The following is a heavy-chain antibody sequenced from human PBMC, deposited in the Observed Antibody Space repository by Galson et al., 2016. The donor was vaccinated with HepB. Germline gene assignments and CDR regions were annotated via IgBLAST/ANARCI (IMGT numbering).Heavy chain of an antibody. CDR3: ARDSGGWFYFDH. CDR2: ISVYNGNT. D-gene: IGHD6-19*01. V-gene: IGHV1-18*01. CDR1: GYTFTSYG. Sequence: SVKVSCKASGYTFTSYGISWVRQAPGQGLEWMGWISVYNGNTNYAQRLQGRVTMTTDTSTTTAYMELRSLRSDDTAVYYCARDSGGWFYFDHWGQGTLVTVSS. J-gene: IGHJ4*02.